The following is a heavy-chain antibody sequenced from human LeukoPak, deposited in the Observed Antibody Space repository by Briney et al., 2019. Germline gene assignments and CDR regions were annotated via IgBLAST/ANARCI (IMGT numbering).Heavy chain of an antibody. CDR2: ISHSGST. V-gene: IGHV4-34*01. CDR1: GGSFSGYY. CDR3: ARSRGFGLAAAGTKLPRL. D-gene: IGHD6-13*01. J-gene: IGHJ4*02. Sequence: PSETLSLTCAVYGGSFSGYYWSWIRQPPGKGLEWIGEISHSGSTNYNPSLKSRVTISVDTSKNQFSLKLSSVTAADTAVYYCARSRGFGLAAAGTKLPRLWGQGTLVTVSS.